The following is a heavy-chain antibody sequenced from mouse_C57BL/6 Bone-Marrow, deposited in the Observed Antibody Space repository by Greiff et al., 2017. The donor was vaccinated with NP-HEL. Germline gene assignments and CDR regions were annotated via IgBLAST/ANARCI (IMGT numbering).Heavy chain of an antibody. Sequence: EVQLQESGGDLVKPGGSLKLSCAASGFTFSSYGMSWVRQTPDKRLEWVATISSGGSYTYYPDSVKGRFTISRDNAKNTLYLQMSSLKSEDTAMYYCARHHYSDYWGQGTTLTVSS. V-gene: IGHV5-6*01. CDR1: GFTFSSYG. CDR3: ARHHYSDY. J-gene: IGHJ2*01. CDR2: ISSGGSYT.